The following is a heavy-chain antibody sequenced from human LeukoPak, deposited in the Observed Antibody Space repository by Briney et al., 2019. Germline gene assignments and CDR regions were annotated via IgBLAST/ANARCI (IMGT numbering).Heavy chain of an antibody. CDR2: ISYDGSNK. CDR3: ARDSNSRYCSSTSRPHAFDY. J-gene: IGHJ4*02. V-gene: IGHV3-30-3*01. D-gene: IGHD2-2*01. Sequence: GGSLRLSCAASGFTFSSYAMHWVRQAPGKGLEWVAVISYDGSNKYYADSVKGRFTISRDNSKNTLYLQMNSLRAEDTAVYYCARDSNSRYCSSTSRPHAFDYWGQGTLVTVSS. CDR1: GFTFSSYA.